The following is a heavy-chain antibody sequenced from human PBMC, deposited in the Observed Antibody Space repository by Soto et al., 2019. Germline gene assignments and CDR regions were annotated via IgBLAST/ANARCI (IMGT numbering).Heavy chain of an antibody. J-gene: IGHJ6*02. Sequence: PSETLSLTCTVSGGSIGSSSYYWGWIRQPPGKGLEWIGSIYYSGSTYYNPSLKSRVTISVDTSKNQFSLKLSSVTAADTAVYYCARRFAYYDSSGYKDYYGMDVWGQGTTVTVSS. V-gene: IGHV4-39*01. D-gene: IGHD3-22*01. CDR1: GGSIGSSSYY. CDR3: ARRFAYYDSSGYKDYYGMDV. CDR2: IYYSGST.